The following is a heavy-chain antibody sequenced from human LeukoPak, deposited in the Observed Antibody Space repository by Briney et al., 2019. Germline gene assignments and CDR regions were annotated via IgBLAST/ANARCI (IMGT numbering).Heavy chain of an antibody. CDR2: IYYTGTT. CDR3: ASYSSGWFDP. D-gene: IGHD2-21*01. Sequence: SETLSLTCTVSGASISSYYWSWIRQPPGKGLERIGYIYYTGTTKFNPSLRSRLTISLDTSSNQFSLKLNSVTAADTAVCFCASYSSGWFDPWGQGTLVTVSS. CDR1: GASISSYY. V-gene: IGHV4-59*01. J-gene: IGHJ5*02.